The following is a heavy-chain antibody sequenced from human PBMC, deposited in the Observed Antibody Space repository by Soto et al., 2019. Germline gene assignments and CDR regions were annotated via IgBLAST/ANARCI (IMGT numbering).Heavy chain of an antibody. J-gene: IGHJ4*02. V-gene: IGHV1-3*01. CDR2: INVGTGDT. Sequence: ASVKVSCKASGYTFTAYAMDWVRQTPGQRLEWVGWINVGTGDTEYSQQFQGKVNITRDTSARTLYMELSSLRSEDTAVYYCARDVDTSMSAPLDYWGQGSLVTVSS. CDR3: ARDVDTSMSAPLDY. CDR1: GYTFTAYA. D-gene: IGHD5-18*01.